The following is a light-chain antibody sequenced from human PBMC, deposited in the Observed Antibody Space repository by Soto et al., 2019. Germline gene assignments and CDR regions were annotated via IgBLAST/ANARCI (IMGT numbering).Light chain of an antibody. CDR3: GTWDSSLSAGVV. CDR1: SSNIGNNY. J-gene: IGLJ2*01. V-gene: IGLV1-51*01. CDR2: DNN. Sequence: QSVLTQPPSVSAAPGHKVTLSCSGSSSNIGNNYVSWYQQLPGTAPKLLIYDNNKRPSGNPDRCSGYKSGTSATLGITGLQNGYEADYYCGTWDSSLSAGVVFGGGTKVTVL.